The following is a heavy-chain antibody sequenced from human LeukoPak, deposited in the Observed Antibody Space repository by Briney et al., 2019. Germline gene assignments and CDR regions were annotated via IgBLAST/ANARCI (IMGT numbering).Heavy chain of an antibody. V-gene: IGHV3-11*01. CDR1: GYSITNGYY. Sequence: LSLTCTVSGYSITNGYYWGWIRQPPGKGLEWVSYISSSGSTIYYADSVKGRFTISRDNAKNSLYLQMNSLGAEDTAVYYCARDLMGIAYRGAFYYWGQGTLVTVSS. CDR2: ISSSGSTI. D-gene: IGHD6-13*01. CDR3: ARDLMGIAYRGAFYY. J-gene: IGHJ4*02.